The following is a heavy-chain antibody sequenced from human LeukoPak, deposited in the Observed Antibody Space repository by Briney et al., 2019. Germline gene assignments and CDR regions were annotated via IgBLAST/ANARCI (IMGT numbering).Heavy chain of an antibody. V-gene: IGHV1-69*01. J-gene: IGHJ4*02. CDR2: IIPIFGTA. D-gene: IGHD3-3*01. CDR3: AREGPLEWSTTYYFDY. CDR1: GGTFSSYA. Sequence: SVKVSCKASGGTFSSYAISWVRQAPGQGLEWMGGIIPIFGTANYAQKFQGRVTITADESTSTAYMELSSLRSEDTAVYYCAREGPLEWSTTYYFDYWGQGTLVTVSS.